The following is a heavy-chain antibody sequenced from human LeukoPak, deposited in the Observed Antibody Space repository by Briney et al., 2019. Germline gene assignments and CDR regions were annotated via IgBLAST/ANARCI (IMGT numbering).Heavy chain of an antibody. CDR3: ARRGKAESFDY. Sequence: GASVKVCCKASGGTFSSYAISWVRQAPGQGLEWMGGIIPIFGTANYAQKFQGRVTITTDESTSTAYMELSSLRSEDTAVYYCARRGKAESFDYWGQGTLVTVSS. CDR1: GGTFSSYA. CDR2: IIPIFGTA. J-gene: IGHJ4*02. V-gene: IGHV1-69*05.